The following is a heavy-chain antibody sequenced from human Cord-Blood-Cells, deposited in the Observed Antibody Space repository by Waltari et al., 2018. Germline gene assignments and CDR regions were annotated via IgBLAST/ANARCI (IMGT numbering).Heavy chain of an antibody. J-gene: IGHJ4*02. D-gene: IGHD3-10*01. V-gene: IGHV4-39*01. CDR1: GGSISSSSYY. Sequence: QLQLQESGPGLVKPSETLSLTCTVSGGSISSSSYYWGWIRQPPGKGLEWIGSIYYSGSTYDNPSLKSRVTISVDTSKNQFSLKLSSVTAADTAVYYCARQEIALVQGVIIDYWGQGTLVTVSS. CDR2: IYYSGST. CDR3: ARQEIALVQGVIIDY.